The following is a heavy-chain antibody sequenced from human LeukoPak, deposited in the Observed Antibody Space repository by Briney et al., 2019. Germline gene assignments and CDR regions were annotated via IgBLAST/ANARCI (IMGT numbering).Heavy chain of an antibody. CDR2: MNPNSGNT. CDR3: ARGYDYLYAEYFQH. Sequence: ASVKVSSKASGYTFTSYDINWVRQATGQGLEWMGWMNPNSGNTGYAQKFQGRVTMTRNTSTGTAYMELSSLRSEDTAVYYCARGYDYLYAEYFQHWGQGTLVTVSS. CDR1: GYTFTSYD. V-gene: IGHV1-8*01. J-gene: IGHJ1*01. D-gene: IGHD4-11*01.